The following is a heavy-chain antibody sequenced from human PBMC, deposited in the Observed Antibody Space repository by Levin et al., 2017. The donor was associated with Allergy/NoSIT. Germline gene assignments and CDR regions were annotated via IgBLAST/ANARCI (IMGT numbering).Heavy chain of an antibody. Sequence: KTGGSLRLSCTVSGGSISSSSFYWGWIRQPPGKGLEWVATMYYTGSTYYNPSLKSRVTMSGDTSKTQFFLKLSSVTAADTAVYYCARRLFGGLDGFDIWGQGTLVTVSS. CDR2: MYYTGST. D-gene: IGHD3-10*01. CDR1: GGSISSSSFY. V-gene: IGHV4-39*01. J-gene: IGHJ3*02. CDR3: ARRLFGGLDGFDI.